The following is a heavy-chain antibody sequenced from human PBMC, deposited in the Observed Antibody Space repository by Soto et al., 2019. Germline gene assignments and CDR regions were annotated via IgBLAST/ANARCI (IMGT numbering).Heavy chain of an antibody. D-gene: IGHD6-13*01. J-gene: IGHJ6*02. CDR2: ISAYNGNT. V-gene: IGHV1-18*01. CDR3: ARLAGSSWYHYYYGMDV. CDR1: GYTFTSYG. Sequence: ASVKVSCKASGYTFTSYGISWVRQAPGQGLEWMGWISAYNGNTNYAQKLQGRVTMTTDTSTSTAYMELRSLKSDDTAVYYCARLAGSSWYHYYYGMDVWVQGTTVTVSS.